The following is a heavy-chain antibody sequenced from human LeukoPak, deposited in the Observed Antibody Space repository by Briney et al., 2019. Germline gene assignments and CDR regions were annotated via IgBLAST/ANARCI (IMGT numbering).Heavy chain of an antibody. CDR1: GFTFDDYA. Sequence: PGRSLRLSCAASGFTFDDYAMHWVRQAPGKGLEWVSGISWNSGSIGYADSVKGRFTISRDNAKNMLFLQMNSPSADDTAVYYCAGTTTTCCNQWGQGTLVTVSS. CDR2: ISWNSGSI. D-gene: IGHD4-4*01. CDR3: AGTTTTCCNQ. V-gene: IGHV3-9*01. J-gene: IGHJ4*02.